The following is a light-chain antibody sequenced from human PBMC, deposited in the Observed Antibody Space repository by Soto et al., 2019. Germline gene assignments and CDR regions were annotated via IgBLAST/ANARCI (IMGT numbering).Light chain of an antibody. CDR1: SSNIGSST. CDR3: EAWDDSLNGFV. J-gene: IGLJ3*02. Sequence: QSVLTQPPSASGTPGQRVSISCSGSSSNIGSSTVNWYQQLPGTAPKLPIYSNDQRPSGVPDRFSGSKSGTAASLAISGLQSEDEADYYCEAWDDSLNGFVFGGGTKLTVL. V-gene: IGLV1-44*01. CDR2: SND.